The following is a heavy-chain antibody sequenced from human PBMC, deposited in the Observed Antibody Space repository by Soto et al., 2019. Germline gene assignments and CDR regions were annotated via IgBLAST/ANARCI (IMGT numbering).Heavy chain of an antibody. D-gene: IGHD2-15*01. Sequence: GGSLRLSCAASGFTFSSYAMSWVRQAPGKGLEWVSAISGSGGSTYYADSVKGRFTISRDNSKNTLYLQMNSLRAEDTAVYYCAKDLYGRSPVAATPIPYWGQGTLVTVSS. V-gene: IGHV3-23*01. CDR1: GFTFSSYA. CDR2: ISGSGGST. J-gene: IGHJ4*02. CDR3: AKDLYGRSPVAATPIPY.